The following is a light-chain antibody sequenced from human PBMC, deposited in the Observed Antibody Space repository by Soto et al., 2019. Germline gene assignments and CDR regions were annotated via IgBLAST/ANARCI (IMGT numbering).Light chain of an antibody. J-gene: IGKJ1*01. Sequence: EIVLTQSPGTLSLSPGERATLSCRASQSVSSSYLTWYQQKPGQAPRLLIYGASSRATSIPDRFSGSGSGTDFTLTISRLEPEDFAVYYCQQYGSSPWTFGQVTKVDIK. CDR3: QQYGSSPWT. V-gene: IGKV3-20*01. CDR1: QSVSSSY. CDR2: GAS.